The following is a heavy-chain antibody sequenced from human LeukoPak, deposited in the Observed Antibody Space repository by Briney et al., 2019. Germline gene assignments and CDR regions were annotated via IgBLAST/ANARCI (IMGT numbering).Heavy chain of an antibody. Sequence: GGSLRLSCAASGFTFSSYAMSWVRQTPEKGLEWVSTISGSGGSTNYADSVKGRFTISRDNSKNTLNLQMNSLRVEDTAEYYCAKDREGTMAYDYFGCWGQGTLVTVSS. CDR1: GFTFSSYA. J-gene: IGHJ4*02. V-gene: IGHV3-23*01. CDR3: AKDREGTMAYDYFGC. CDR2: ISGSGGST. D-gene: IGHD3-16*01.